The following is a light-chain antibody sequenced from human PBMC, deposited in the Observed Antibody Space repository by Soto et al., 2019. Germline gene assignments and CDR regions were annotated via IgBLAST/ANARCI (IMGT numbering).Light chain of an antibody. Sequence: EIVLTQSPGILSLSPGERATLSCRAIQSVSNDFLAWYQQKPGQAPRLLIYGASIRATGIPARFSGSGSGTEFTLSISSLQSEDFAVYYCQQYNSWREITFGQGTRLEIK. V-gene: IGKV3-15*01. CDR3: QQYNSWREIT. J-gene: IGKJ5*01. CDR2: GAS. CDR1: QSVSNDF.